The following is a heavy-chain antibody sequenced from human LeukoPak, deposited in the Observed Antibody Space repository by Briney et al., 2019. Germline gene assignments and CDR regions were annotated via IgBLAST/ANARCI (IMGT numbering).Heavy chain of an antibody. CDR1: RFTVRSNY. D-gene: IGHD2-15*01. CDR3: ANYKSPATGIFDY. CDR2: IYSGGRT. Sequence: PGGSLRLSCAASRFTVRSNYMSWVRQAPGKGLEWVSVIYSGGRTYYADSVKGRFTISRDNSKNTLYLQMNSLRAEDTAVYYCANYKSPATGIFDYWGQGTLVTVSS. J-gene: IGHJ4*02. V-gene: IGHV3-53*01.